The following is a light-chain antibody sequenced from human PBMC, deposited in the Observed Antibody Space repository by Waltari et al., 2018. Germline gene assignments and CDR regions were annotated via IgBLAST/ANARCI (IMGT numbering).Light chain of an antibody. CDR1: QSVLYSSNNKNY. Sequence: DIVMTQSPDSLAVSLGERATINCKSSQSVLYSSNNKNYLDWYPQKPGQPPKLLIYCASTRESGVPDRFSGSGSGTDFTLTISSLQAEDVAVYYCQQYYSTLYTFGQGTKLEIK. V-gene: IGKV4-1*01. CDR2: CAS. CDR3: QQYYSTLYT. J-gene: IGKJ2*01.